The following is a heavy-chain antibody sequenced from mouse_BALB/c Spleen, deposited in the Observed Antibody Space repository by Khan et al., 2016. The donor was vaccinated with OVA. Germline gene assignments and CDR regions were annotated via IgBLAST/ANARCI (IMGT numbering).Heavy chain of an antibody. CDR3: ARPGSGYVDWYFDV. Sequence: EVQLQESGPSLVKPSQTLSLTCSVTGDSITSGYWNWIRKFPGNKLEYMGYINYSGSTYDNPSLKSRISITRDTSRNQYYLQLNSVTTEDTATYYCARPGSGYVDWYFDVWGAGTTVTVSS. V-gene: IGHV3-8*02. CDR2: INYSGST. D-gene: IGHD1-1*01. CDR1: GDSITSGY. J-gene: IGHJ1*01.